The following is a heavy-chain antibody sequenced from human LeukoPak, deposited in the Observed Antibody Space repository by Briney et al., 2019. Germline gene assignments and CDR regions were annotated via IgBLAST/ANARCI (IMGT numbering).Heavy chain of an antibody. J-gene: IGHJ4*02. CDR1: GYSFPSYW. CDR2: IDPSDSYT. D-gene: IGHD5-12*01. CDR3: ARSYSGYDYLDY. Sequence: GESLRVSCKGSGYSFPSYWITWVRQMPGKGLEWMGRIDPSDSYTNYSPSFQGHVTISADKSISTAYLQWSSLKASDTAMYYCARSYSGYDYLDYWGQGTLVTVSS. V-gene: IGHV5-10-1*01.